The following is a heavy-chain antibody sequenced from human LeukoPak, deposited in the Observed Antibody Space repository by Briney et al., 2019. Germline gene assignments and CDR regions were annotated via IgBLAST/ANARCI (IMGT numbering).Heavy chain of an antibody. CDR1: GFTFSSYT. V-gene: IGHV3-23*01. D-gene: IGHD3-22*01. CDR2: ISGSGGST. CDR3: AKDVEIDYYDSSGYYYAHAFDI. J-gene: IGHJ3*02. Sequence: PGGSLRLSCAASGFTFSSYTMSWVRQAPGKGLEWVSSISGSGGSTYYADSVKGRFTISRDNSKITLYLQINSLTAEDTAVYYCAKDVEIDYYDSSGYYYAHAFDIWGQGTMVTVSS.